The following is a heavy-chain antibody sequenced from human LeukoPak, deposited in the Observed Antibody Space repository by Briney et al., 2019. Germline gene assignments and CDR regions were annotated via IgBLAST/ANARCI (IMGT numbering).Heavy chain of an antibody. D-gene: IGHD6-25*01. Sequence: ASVKVSCKASGYTFTSHDINWVRQATGQGLEWMGWMNPNSGKTGYAQKFQGRVTMTRTTSITTAYMELSSLRSEDTAVYYCARDNSDSGANWFDPWGQGTLVTVSS. CDR1: GYTFTSHD. J-gene: IGHJ5*02. CDR2: MNPNSGKT. CDR3: ARDNSDSGANWFDP. V-gene: IGHV1-8*01.